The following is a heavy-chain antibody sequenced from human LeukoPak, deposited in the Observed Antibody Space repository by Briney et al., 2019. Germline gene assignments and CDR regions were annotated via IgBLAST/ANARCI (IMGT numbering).Heavy chain of an antibody. V-gene: IGHV4-30-4*01. CDR2: IYYSGSA. CDR1: GGSISSGDYY. Sequence: PSQTLSLTCTVSGGSISSGDYYWSWIRQPPGKGLEWIGYIYYSGSAYYNPSLKSRVTISVDTSKNQFSLKVSSVTAADTAVYYCARVTVDNWFDPRGRGTLVAVSS. J-gene: IGHJ5*02. CDR3: ARVTVDNWFDP. D-gene: IGHD6-19*01.